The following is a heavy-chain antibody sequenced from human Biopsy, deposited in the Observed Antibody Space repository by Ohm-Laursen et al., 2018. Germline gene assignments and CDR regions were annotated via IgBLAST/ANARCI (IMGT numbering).Heavy chain of an antibody. CDR2: IYNSGST. J-gene: IGHJ3*02. Sequence: SDTLSLTCTVSGGSMSSYYWTWIRQPPGKGLEWIGYIYNSGSTNYNPSLKSRVTISVAVDTSKSQFSLRLSSVTAADTAMYYCARGEAGVYDALDIWGQGTMVIVSS. CDR3: ARGEAGVYDALDI. CDR1: GGSMSSYY. D-gene: IGHD3-10*01. V-gene: IGHV4-59*07.